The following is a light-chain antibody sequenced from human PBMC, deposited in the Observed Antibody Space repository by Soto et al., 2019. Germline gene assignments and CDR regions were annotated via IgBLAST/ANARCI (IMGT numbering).Light chain of an antibody. CDR3: GSYTTSGILGV. CDR1: NSDVCAYNY. J-gene: IGLJ3*02. CDR2: DVS. Sequence: QSALTQPASVSGSPGQSITISCTGTNSDVCAYNYVSWYQQHPGKAPKLMIFDVSNRPSGVSNRFSGSKSGNTASLTISGLQAEDEADYYCGSYTTSGILGVFGGGTKLTVL. V-gene: IGLV2-14*01.